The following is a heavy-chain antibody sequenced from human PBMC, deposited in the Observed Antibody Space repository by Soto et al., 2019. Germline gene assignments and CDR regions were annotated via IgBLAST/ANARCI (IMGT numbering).Heavy chain of an antibody. V-gene: IGHV4-39*01. Sequence: SETLSLTCTVSGGSISSSSYYWGWIRQPPGKGLEWIGSIYYSGSTYYNPSLKSRVTISVDTSKNQFSLKLSSVTAADTAVYYCASRGGGSSSWNGWFDPWGEGTLVTLSS. CDR2: IYYSGST. J-gene: IGHJ5*02. CDR1: GGSISSSSYY. CDR3: ASRGGGSSSWNGWFDP. D-gene: IGHD6-13*01.